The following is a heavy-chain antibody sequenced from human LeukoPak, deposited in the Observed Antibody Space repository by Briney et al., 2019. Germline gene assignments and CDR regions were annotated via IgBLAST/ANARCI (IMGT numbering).Heavy chain of an antibody. CDR3: ARSGSVTTSDY. D-gene: IGHD4-11*01. J-gene: IGHJ4*02. Sequence: GESLRISCQGSGSRFTSYWISWVRQLPGKGLEWMGRIDPSDSYTNYSPSFQGHVTISADKSISTAYLQWSSLKASDTAMYYCARSGSVTTSDYWGQGTLVTVSS. V-gene: IGHV5-10-1*01. CDR1: GSRFTSYW. CDR2: IDPSDSYT.